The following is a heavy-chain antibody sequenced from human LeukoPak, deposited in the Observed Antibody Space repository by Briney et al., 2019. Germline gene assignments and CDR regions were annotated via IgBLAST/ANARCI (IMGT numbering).Heavy chain of an antibody. J-gene: IGHJ4*02. CDR1: GGSISSYY. V-gene: IGHV4-59*01. CDR3: ARARGYSYGYDY. D-gene: IGHD5-18*01. CDR2: IDYSGST. Sequence: KASETLSLTCTVPGGSISSYYWSWIRQPPRKGLEWIGYIDYSGSTNYNPSLKSRVTISVDTSKNQFSLKLSSVTAADTAVYYCARARGYSYGYDYWGQGTLVTVSS.